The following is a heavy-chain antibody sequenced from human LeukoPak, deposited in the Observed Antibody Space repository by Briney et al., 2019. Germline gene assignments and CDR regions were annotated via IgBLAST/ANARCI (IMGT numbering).Heavy chain of an antibody. D-gene: IGHD2-15*01. CDR1: GGSISSGGYY. CDR2: IYYSGST. J-gene: IGHJ4*02. V-gene: IGHV4-31*03. CDR3: ARVGCSGGSCLDY. Sequence: SQTLSLTCTVSGGSISSGGYYWSWIRQHPGKGLEWIGYIYYSGSTYYNPSLKSRVTISVDTSKNQFPLKLSSVTAADTAVYYCARVGCSGGSCLDYWGQGTLVTVSS.